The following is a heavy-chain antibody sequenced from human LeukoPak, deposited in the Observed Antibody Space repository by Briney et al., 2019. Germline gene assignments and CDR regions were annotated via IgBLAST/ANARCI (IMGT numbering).Heavy chain of an antibody. J-gene: IGHJ6*02. CDR1: GDSVSSNSAA. V-gene: IGHV6-1*01. Sequence: SQTLSLTCAISGDSVSSNSAAWNWIRQSPSRGLEWLGRTYYRSKWYNDYAVSVKSRITINPDTSKNQFSLKLSSVTAADTAVYYCAREAVVPAAIPYYYGMDVWGQGTTVTVSS. CDR3: AREAVVPAAIPYYYGMDV. D-gene: IGHD2-2*02. CDR2: TYYRSKWYN.